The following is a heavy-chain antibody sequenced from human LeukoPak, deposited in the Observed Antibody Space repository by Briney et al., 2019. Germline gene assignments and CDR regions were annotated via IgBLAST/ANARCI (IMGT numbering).Heavy chain of an antibody. D-gene: IGHD3-10*01. Sequence: ASVKVSCKASGYTFTGYYMHWVRQAPGQGLEWMGWINPNSGGTNYAQKFQGRVTMTRDTSISTAYMELSRLRSDDTAVYYCARGYMVRGVITGSFDYWGQGTLVTVSS. CDR1: GYTFTGYY. V-gene: IGHV1-2*02. CDR2: INPNSGGT. CDR3: ARGYMVRGVITGSFDY. J-gene: IGHJ4*02.